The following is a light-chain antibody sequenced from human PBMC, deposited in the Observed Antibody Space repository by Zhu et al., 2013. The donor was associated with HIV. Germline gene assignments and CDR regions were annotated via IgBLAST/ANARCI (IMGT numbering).Light chain of an antibody. CDR2: WAS. CDR3: QQLQGPALT. V-gene: IGKV4-1*01. Sequence: DIVMTQSPDSLAVSLGERATINCKSSQSVLYSSNNKNYLAWYQQKPGQPPKLLIYWASTRESGVPDRFSGSGSGTDFTLTISSLQAEDVAVYYCQQLQGPALTFGGGTKVEVK. CDR1: QSVLYSSNNKNY. J-gene: IGKJ4*01.